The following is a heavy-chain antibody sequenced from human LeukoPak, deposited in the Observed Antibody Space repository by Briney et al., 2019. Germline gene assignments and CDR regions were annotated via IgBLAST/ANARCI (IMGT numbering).Heavy chain of an antibody. CDR3: SGDPGKASSSFDY. CDR2: ISSSGSTI. J-gene: IGHJ4*02. V-gene: IGHV3-11*04. Sequence: SGGSLRLSCAASGFTFSDYYMSWIRQAPGKGLEWVSYISSSGSTIYYADSVKGRFTISRDNAMNSLYLQMNSLRAEDTAVYYLSGDPGKASSSFDYWGQGTLVTVSS. D-gene: IGHD3-10*01. CDR1: GFTFSDYY.